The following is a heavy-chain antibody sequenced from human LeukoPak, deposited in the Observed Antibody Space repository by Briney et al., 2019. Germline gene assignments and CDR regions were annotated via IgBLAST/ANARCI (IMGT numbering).Heavy chain of an antibody. CDR3: ARDPVDSGSYDEGDY. D-gene: IGHD1-26*01. J-gene: IGHJ4*02. Sequence: PSETLSLTCTVSGGSISSSSYYWGWIRQPPGKGLEWIGSIYYSGSTYYNPSLKSRVTISVDTSKNQFSLKLSSVTAADTAVYYCARDPVDSGSYDEGDYWGQGTLVTVSS. CDR1: GGSISSSSYY. V-gene: IGHV4-39*07. CDR2: IYYSGST.